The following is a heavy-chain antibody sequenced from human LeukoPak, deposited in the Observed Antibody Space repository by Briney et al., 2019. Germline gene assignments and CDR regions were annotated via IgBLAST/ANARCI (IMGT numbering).Heavy chain of an antibody. CDR2: ISGTGGST. J-gene: IGHJ4*02. CDR1: GFTFSSYA. Sequence: GGSLRLSCAASGFTFSSYAMSWVRQAPGKGLEWVSAISGTGGSTYYADSVKGRFTISRDNSKNTLYLQMNSLSAEDTAVYYCAKGREYSRDPTTVTTGIGDWGQGTLVTVSS. D-gene: IGHD4-17*01. V-gene: IGHV3-23*01. CDR3: AKGREYSRDPTTVTTGIGD.